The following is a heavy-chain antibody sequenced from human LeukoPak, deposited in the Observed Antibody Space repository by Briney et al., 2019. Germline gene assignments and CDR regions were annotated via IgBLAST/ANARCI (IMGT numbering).Heavy chain of an antibody. CDR3: AGGYYDFWSGYYAFDY. CDR1: GFTFSSYA. D-gene: IGHD3-3*01. J-gene: IGHJ4*02. CDR2: ISYDGSNK. V-gene: IGHV3-30-3*01. Sequence: PGGSLRLSCAASGFTFSSYAMHWVRQAPGKGLEWVAVISYDGSNKYYADSVKGRFTISRDNSKNTLYLQTNSLRAEDTAVYYCAGGYYDFWSGYYAFDYWGQGTLVTVSS.